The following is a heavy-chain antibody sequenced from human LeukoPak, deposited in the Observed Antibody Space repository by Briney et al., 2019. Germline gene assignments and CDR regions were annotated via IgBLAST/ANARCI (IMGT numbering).Heavy chain of an antibody. CDR3: AKDSGYSYSYYFDY. J-gene: IGHJ4*02. Sequence: PGRSLRLSCAASGFTFSSCGMHWVRQAPGKGLVWVAVISYDGSDKFYADSVKGRFTISRDNSKNTLYLQMNSLRAEDTAVYYCAKDSGYSYSYYFDYWGQGTLVTVSS. D-gene: IGHD5-18*01. V-gene: IGHV3-30*18. CDR1: GFTFSSCG. CDR2: ISYDGSDK.